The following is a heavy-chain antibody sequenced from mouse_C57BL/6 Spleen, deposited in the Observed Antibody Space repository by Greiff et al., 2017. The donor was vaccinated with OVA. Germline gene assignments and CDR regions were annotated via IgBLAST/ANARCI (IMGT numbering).Heavy chain of an antibody. Sequence: QVQLQQPGAELVRPGSSVKLSCKASGYTFTSYWMHWVKQRPIQGLEWIGNIDPSDSETHYNQKFKDKATLTVDKSSSTAYMQLSSLTSEDSAVYYCARLTGTPYYFDVWGTGTTVTVSS. J-gene: IGHJ1*03. CDR3: ARLTGTPYYFDV. CDR2: IDPSDSET. D-gene: IGHD4-1*01. V-gene: IGHV1-52*01. CDR1: GYTFTSYW.